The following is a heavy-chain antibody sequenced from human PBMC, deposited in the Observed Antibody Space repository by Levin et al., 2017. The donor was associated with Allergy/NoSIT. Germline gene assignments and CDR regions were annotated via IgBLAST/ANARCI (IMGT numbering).Heavy chain of an antibody. J-gene: IGHJ4*02. V-gene: IGHV3-9*01. D-gene: IGHD1-26*01. CDR1: GFTFDDYA. Sequence: SLRLSCAASGFTFDDYAMHWVRQAPGKGLEWVSGISWNSGSIVYADSVKGRFTISRDNAKNSLYLQMNSLRAEDTALYYCAKSRQLSLVGAADYWGQGTLVTVSS. CDR3: AKSRQLSLVGAADY. CDR2: ISWNSGSI.